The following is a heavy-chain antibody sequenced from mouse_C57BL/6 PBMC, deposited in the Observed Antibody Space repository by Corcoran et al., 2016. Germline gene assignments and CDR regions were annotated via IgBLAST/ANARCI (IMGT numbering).Heavy chain of an antibody. D-gene: IGHD1-1*01. Sequence: EVQLQQSGPELVKPGASVKIPCKASGYTFTDYNMDWVKQSHGKSLEWIGDINPNNGGTIYNQKFKGKATLTVDKSSSTAYMELRSLTSEDTAVYYCARGELRGIYYAMDYWGQGTSVTVSS. J-gene: IGHJ4*01. CDR2: INPNNGGT. CDR1: GYTFTDYN. CDR3: ARGELRGIYYAMDY. V-gene: IGHV1-18*01.